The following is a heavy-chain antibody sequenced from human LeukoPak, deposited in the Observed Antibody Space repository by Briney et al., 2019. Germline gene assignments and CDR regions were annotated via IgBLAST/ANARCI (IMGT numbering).Heavy chain of an antibody. Sequence: ASVKVSCKASGYTFTSYDINWVRQATGQGLEWMEWMNPNSGNTGYAQKFQGRVTITRNTSISTAYMELSSLRSEDTAVYYCARGIITLDSYWYFDLWGRGTLVTVSS. D-gene: IGHD3-10*01. V-gene: IGHV1-8*03. CDR1: GYTFTSYD. J-gene: IGHJ2*01. CDR2: MNPNSGNT. CDR3: ARGIITLDSYWYFDL.